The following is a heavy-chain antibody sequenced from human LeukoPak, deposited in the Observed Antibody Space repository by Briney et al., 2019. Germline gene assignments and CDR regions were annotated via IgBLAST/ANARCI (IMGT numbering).Heavy chain of an antibody. V-gene: IGHV3-74*01. CDR1: GFTFSSYW. CDR2: VNSDGSST. CDR3: ARVKDSGSYFGFDY. D-gene: IGHD1-26*01. J-gene: IGHJ4*02. Sequence: GGSLRLSCAASGFTFSSYWMHWVRQAPGKGLVWVSRVNSDGSSTSYADSVKGRFTISRDNAKNTLYLQMNSLRAEDTAVYYCARVKDSGSYFGFDYWGQGTLVTVSS.